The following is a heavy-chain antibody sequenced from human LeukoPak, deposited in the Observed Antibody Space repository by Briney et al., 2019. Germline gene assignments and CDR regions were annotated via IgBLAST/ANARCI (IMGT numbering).Heavy chain of an antibody. CDR3: AREYNGGLDY. CDR1: GFTFSNYW. CDR2: IETDGTTI. V-gene: IGHV3-74*01. J-gene: IGHJ4*02. Sequence: GGSLRPSCAASGFTFSNYWMHWVRQTPGKGLVWVANIETDGTTIHYADSVKGRFTISRDNAENTVYLQMNSLRAEDTGVYHCAREYNGGLDYWGQGTLATVSS. D-gene: IGHD5-12*01.